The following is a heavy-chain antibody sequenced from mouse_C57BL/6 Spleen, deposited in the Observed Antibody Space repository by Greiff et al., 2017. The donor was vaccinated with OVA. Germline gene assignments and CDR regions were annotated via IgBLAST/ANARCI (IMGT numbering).Heavy chain of an antibody. CDR3: ARGEGYGYL. D-gene: IGHD2-2*01. J-gene: IGHJ3*01. CDR2: INPNNGGT. Sequence: VQLQQSGPELVKPGASVKISCKASGYTFTDYYMNWVKQSHGKSLEWIGDINPNNGGTSYNQKFKGKATLTVDKSSSTAYMELRSLTSEDSAVYYCARGEGYGYLWGQGTLVTVSA. CDR1: GYTFTDYY. V-gene: IGHV1-26*01.